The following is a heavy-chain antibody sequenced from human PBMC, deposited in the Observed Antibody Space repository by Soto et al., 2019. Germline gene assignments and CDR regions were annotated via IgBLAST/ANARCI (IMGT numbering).Heavy chain of an antibody. CDR3: ANTLGLAVAVFDY. V-gene: IGHV1-8*01. CDR1: GYTFTSYD. D-gene: IGHD6-19*01. J-gene: IGHJ4*02. Sequence: QVQLVQSGAEVKKPGASVKVSCKASGYTFTSYDINWVRQATGQGLEWMGWMNPNSGNTGYAQKFQGRVTMTRNTSISTAYMALSSLSSEDTAVYYGANTLGLAVAVFDYWGQGPLVTVSS. CDR2: MNPNSGNT.